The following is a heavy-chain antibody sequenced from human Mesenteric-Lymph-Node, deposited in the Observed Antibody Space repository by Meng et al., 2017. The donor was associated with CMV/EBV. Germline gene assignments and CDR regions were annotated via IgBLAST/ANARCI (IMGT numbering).Heavy chain of an antibody. CDR1: GFTFSDYG. D-gene: IGHD3-3*01. Sequence: GGSLRLSCAASGFTFSDYGIHWVRQAPGKGLEWVSFIEYDGRNTYYADSVKGRFTISRDNAKNSLYLQMNSLRAEDTAVYYCARNRDYDFWSGYPNWFDPWGQGTLVTVSS. CDR3: ARNRDYDFWSGYPNWFDP. CDR2: IEYDGRNT. V-gene: IGHV3-33*05. J-gene: IGHJ5*02.